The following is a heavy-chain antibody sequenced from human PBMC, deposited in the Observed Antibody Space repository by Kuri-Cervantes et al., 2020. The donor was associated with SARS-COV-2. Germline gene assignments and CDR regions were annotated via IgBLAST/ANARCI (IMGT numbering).Heavy chain of an antibody. V-gene: IGHV3-7*01. CDR3: ARAGSSGWYWFDP. CDR1: GFTFSSYW. CDR2: IKQDGSEK. Sequence: GESLKISCAASGFTFSSYWMSWVRQAPGKGLEWVANIKQDGSEKYYVDSVKGRFTISRDNAKNSLYLQMNSLRAEDTAVYYCARAGSSGWYWFDPWGQGTLVTVSS. D-gene: IGHD6-19*01. J-gene: IGHJ5*02.